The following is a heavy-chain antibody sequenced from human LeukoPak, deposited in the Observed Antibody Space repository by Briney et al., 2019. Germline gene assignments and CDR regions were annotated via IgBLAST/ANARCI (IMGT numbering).Heavy chain of an antibody. J-gene: IGHJ4*02. CDR3: VRESIGFDY. Sequence: PGGSLRLSCAASGFNFSTYNVNWVRQAPGKGLDWVSYISSSSRTRYYADSVKGRFTISRDNAKDSLCLQMNSLRAEDTAVYYCVRESIGFDYWGQGALVTVSS. CDR1: GFNFSTYN. D-gene: IGHD2-15*01. V-gene: IGHV3-48*04. CDR2: ISSSSRTR.